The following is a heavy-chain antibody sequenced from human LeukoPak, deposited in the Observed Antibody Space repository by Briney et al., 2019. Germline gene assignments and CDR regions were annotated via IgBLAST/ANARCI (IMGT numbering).Heavy chain of an antibody. Sequence: RGASVKVSCEASGYTFTGYYMHWVRQAPGQGLEWMGWINPNSGGTNYAQRFQGRVTMTRDTSISTAYMELSRLRSDDTAVYYCARGIVGVSNWFDPWGQGTLVTVSS. CDR1: GYTFTGYY. CDR3: ARGIVGVSNWFDP. CDR2: INPNSGGT. V-gene: IGHV1-2*02. D-gene: IGHD1-26*01. J-gene: IGHJ5*02.